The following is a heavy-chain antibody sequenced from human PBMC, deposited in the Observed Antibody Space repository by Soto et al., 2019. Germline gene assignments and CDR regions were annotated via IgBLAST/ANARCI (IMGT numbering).Heavy chain of an antibody. D-gene: IGHD6-6*01. CDR3: ARDRKQLVVYYYYYYGMDV. CDR2: INHSGST. J-gene: IGHJ6*02. Sequence: SETLSLTCAGYGGSFSGYYWSWIRQPPGKGLEWIGEINHSGSTNYNPSLKSRVTISVDTSKNQFSLKLSSVTAADTAVYYCARDRKQLVVYYYYYYGMDVWGQGTTVTVSS. CDR1: GGSFSGYY. V-gene: IGHV4-34*01.